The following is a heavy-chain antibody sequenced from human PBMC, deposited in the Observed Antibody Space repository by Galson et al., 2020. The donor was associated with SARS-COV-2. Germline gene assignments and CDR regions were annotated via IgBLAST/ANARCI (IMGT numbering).Heavy chain of an antibody. Sequence: GVSLKISCAASGFTFSSYGMHWVRQAPGKGLEWVAVISYDGSNKYYADSVKGRFTISRDNSKNTLYLQMNSLRAEDTAVYYCAKDSQPPITIFGVASWGQGTLVTVSS. CDR3: AKDSQPPITIFGVAS. CDR2: ISYDGSNK. V-gene: IGHV3-30*18. CDR1: GFTFSSYG. J-gene: IGHJ4*02. D-gene: IGHD3-3*01.